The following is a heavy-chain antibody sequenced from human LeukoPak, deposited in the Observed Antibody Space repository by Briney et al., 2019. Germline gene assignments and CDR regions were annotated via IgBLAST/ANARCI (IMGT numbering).Heavy chain of an antibody. D-gene: IGHD2-15*01. V-gene: IGHV4-34*01. CDR2: INHSGST. J-gene: IGHJ1*01. Sequence: SETLSLTCAVYRGSFSDYYWSWIRQPPGKGLEWIGEINHSGSTIYNPSLKSRVTISKDTSKNQFSLKLSSVTAADTAVYYCAREAQYCSGVNCYGGYFQHWGQGTLVTVSS. CDR3: AREAQYCSGVNCYGGYFQH. CDR1: RGSFSDYY.